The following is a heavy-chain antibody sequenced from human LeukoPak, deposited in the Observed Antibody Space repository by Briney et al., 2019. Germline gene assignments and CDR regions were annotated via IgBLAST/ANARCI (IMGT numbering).Heavy chain of an antibody. D-gene: IGHD7-27*01. CDR3: AKSTNWGSISDGFDI. V-gene: IGHV1-2*02. CDR1: GYTFTGYY. J-gene: IGHJ3*02. CDR2: INPNSGGT. Sequence: ASVKVSCKASGYTFTGYYMHWVRQAPGQGLEWMGWINPNSGGTNYAQKFRGRVTMTRDTSISTAYMELSRLRSDDTAVYYCAKSTNWGSISDGFDIWGQGTMVTVAS.